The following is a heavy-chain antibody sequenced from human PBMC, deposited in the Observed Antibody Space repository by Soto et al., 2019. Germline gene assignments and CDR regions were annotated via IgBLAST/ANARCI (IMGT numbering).Heavy chain of an antibody. CDR1: GYTFTNYY. CDR2: INPTSGST. Sequence: QVQLVQSGAEVKKPGASVKVSCKASGYTFTNYYIHWVRQAPGQGLEWMGIINPTSGSTNYAQKFQGRVTLTYDTSTTTVYMELSGLRSEDTAVLYCARDLAAGDHWGQGTLVNVSS. J-gene: IGHJ4*02. D-gene: IGHD6-13*01. V-gene: IGHV1-46*01. CDR3: ARDLAAGDH.